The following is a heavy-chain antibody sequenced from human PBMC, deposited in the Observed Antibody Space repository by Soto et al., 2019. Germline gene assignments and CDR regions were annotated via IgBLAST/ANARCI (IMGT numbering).Heavy chain of an antibody. V-gene: IGHV3-21*01. CDR3: ARGPHTAQGYYFDY. J-gene: IGHJ4*02. CDR1: GFTFSSYS. D-gene: IGHD5-18*01. Sequence: GGSLRLSCAASGFTFSSYSMNWVRQAPGKGLEWVSSISSSSSYIYYADSVKGRFTISRDNAKNSLYLQMNSLRAEDTAVYYCARGPHTAQGYYFDYWGQGTLVTVSS. CDR2: ISSSSSYI.